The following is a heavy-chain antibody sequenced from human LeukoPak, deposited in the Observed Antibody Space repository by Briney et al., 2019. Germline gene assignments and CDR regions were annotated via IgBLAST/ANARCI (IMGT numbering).Heavy chain of an antibody. D-gene: IGHD6-25*01. J-gene: IGHJ3*02. V-gene: IGHV3-30*19. Sequence: GGSLRLSCAASGFTFITYGMHWVRQAPGKGLEWVAVISYDGSNKYYADSVKGRFTISRDNSKNTLYLQMNSLRAEDTAVYYCARDLAAAFDIWGQGTMVTVSS. CDR2: ISYDGSNK. CDR3: ARDLAAAFDI. CDR1: GFTFITYG.